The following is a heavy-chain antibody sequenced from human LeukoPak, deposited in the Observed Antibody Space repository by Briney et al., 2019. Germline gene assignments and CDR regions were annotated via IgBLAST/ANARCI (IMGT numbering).Heavy chain of an antibody. D-gene: IGHD6-13*01. Sequence: SQTLSLTCTVSGGSISSSSHSWGWIRQPPGKGLEWTGSIYYTGRTYYNPSLKSRVTISVDTSKNQFSLKLSSVTAADTAVYYCAQSLGSSNWIGNWFDPWGQGTLVTVSS. J-gene: IGHJ5*02. CDR1: GGSISSSSHS. CDR3: AQSLGSSNWIGNWFDP. CDR2: IYYTGRT. V-gene: IGHV4-39*01.